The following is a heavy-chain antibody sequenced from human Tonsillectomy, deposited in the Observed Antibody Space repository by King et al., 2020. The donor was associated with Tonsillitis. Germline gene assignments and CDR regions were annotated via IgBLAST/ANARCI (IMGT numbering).Heavy chain of an antibody. D-gene: IGHD3-16*01. CDR3: TRAAWGFDH. CDR1: GDSISTYY. Sequence: QLQESGPGLVKPSETLSLICSVSGDSISTYYWSWIRQPAGKGLEWIGRISTSGSNNYNPSLKSRVTISIDTSKNHFSLKLSSLTAADTAVYYCTRAAWGFDHWGQGTLVTVSS. V-gene: IGHV4-4*07. J-gene: IGHJ5*02. CDR2: ISTSGSN.